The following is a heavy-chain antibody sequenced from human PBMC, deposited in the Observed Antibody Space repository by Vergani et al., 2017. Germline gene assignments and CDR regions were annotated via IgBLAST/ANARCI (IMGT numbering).Heavy chain of an antibody. J-gene: IGHJ4*02. D-gene: IGHD3-9*01. V-gene: IGHV1-46*03. CDR1: GYTFSNYY. CDR2: INPSGGHT. CDR3: ARGDYGILTGYRY. Sequence: QVQVVQSWAEVKKSGASVKVSCKTFGYTFSNYYMHWVRQAPGQGLEWMGIINPSGGHTNYAQKFQGRVTMTRETSTSTVYMELSSLRPEDTAIYYCARGDYGILTGYRYWGQGTLVTVSA.